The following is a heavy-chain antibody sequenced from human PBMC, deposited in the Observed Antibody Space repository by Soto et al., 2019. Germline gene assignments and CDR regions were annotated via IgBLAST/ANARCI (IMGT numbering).Heavy chain of an antibody. J-gene: IGHJ4*02. CDR1: GVTISYGGYS. V-gene: IGHV4-30-2*06. Sequence: SETLSLTCTVSGVTISYGGYSWSWIRQSPGKGLEWIGYISHLETTYYNLSFKSRVSLSIDRTRNQFSLSLNSMTAADKAVYYCARGGGYDSFDYWGQGILVTVSS. CDR2: ISHLETT. D-gene: IGHD5-12*01. CDR3: ARGGGYDSFDY.